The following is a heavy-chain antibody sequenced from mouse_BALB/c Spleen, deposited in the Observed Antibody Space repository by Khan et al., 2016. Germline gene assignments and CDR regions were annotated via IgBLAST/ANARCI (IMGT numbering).Heavy chain of an antibody. V-gene: IGHV9-1*02. CDR3: ARGAMVTTGWYFDV. CDR1: GYTFTNSG. Sequence: QIQLVQSGPELKKPGETVKISCKASGYTFTNSGMNWVKQAPGKGLKWVGWINTYTGEPTYADDFKGRFAFSLETSASTAYLQINNLKNEDMTTYFCARGAMVTTGWYFDVWGAGTTVTVSS. J-gene: IGHJ1*01. D-gene: IGHD2-2*01. CDR2: INTYTGEP.